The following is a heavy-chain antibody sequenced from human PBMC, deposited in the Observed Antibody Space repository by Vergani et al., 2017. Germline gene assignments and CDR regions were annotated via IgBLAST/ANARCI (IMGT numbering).Heavy chain of an antibody. V-gene: IGHV4-4*03. D-gene: IGHD3-16*01. CDR2: IYYTGIT. Sequence: QVNLQESGPGLVKPPGTLSLTCAVSGVSIRSGFWWNWVRQPPGKGLECIGEIYYTGITNYNSSLKSRVSMAVDTSKNQFSLNLTSVTAADTAMYYWGGAQGGDVPHDKRGYFFYGMDVWGQGTTVTVSS. CDR3: GGAQGGDVPHDKRGYFFYGMDV. J-gene: IGHJ6*02. CDR1: GVSIRSGFW.